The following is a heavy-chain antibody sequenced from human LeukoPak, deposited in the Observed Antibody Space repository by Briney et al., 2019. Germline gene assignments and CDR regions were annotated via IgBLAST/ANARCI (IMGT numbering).Heavy chain of an antibody. CDR3: AKGSDRSSWYHVEC. Sequence: AGGSLRLSCAASGFTFDDYAMHWVRQAPGKGLEWVSGISWNSGRIGYADSVKGRLSISRDNAKNSLYLQMNSLRVEDTALYYCAKGSDRSSWYHVECWGQGTLVTVSS. V-gene: IGHV3-9*01. J-gene: IGHJ4*02. D-gene: IGHD6-13*01. CDR1: GFTFDDYA. CDR2: ISWNSGRI.